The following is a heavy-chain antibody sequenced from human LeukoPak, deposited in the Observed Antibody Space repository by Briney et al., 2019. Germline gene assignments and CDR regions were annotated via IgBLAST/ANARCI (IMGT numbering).Heavy chain of an antibody. D-gene: IGHD2-8*01. Sequence: GESLQISFKGSGYRFTSYWIGWVRQMPGKGLEWMGIIYPGDSDTRYSPSFQGQVTISADKSISTAYLQWSSLKASDTAMYYCARRTNSNWFDPWGQGTLVTVSS. CDR3: ARRTNSNWFDP. J-gene: IGHJ5*02. CDR2: IYPGDSDT. V-gene: IGHV5-51*01. CDR1: GYRFTSYW.